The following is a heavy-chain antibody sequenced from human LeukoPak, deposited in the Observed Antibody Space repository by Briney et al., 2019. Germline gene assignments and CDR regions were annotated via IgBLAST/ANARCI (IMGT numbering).Heavy chain of an antibody. V-gene: IGHV4-4*07. CDR3: ARGFLGDYFGSGSYYVFDY. Sequence: SETLSLTCTVSGGSISSYYWSWIRQPAGKGLEWIGRFYTSGSTKYNPSLKSRVTMSGDTSKNQLSLNLSSVTAADTAVYYCARGFLGDYFGSGSYYVFDYWGQGTLVTVSS. J-gene: IGHJ4*02. CDR1: GGSISSYY. CDR2: FYTSGST. D-gene: IGHD3-10*01.